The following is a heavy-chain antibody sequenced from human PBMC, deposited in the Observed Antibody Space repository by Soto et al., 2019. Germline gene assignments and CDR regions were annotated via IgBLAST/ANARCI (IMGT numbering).Heavy chain of an antibody. Sequence: QVQLQESGPGLVKPSETLSLTCTVSGASISSYYWSWIRQPPGKGLEWIGYVYYSGSTNYNPSLKSRATISGGTSKNQYSLKLSSVTAADTDMDYWARDTTPSLWGQGTLVTVSS. J-gene: IGHJ4*02. CDR3: ARDTTPSL. CDR1: GASISSYY. D-gene: IGHD1-1*01. V-gene: IGHV4-59*01. CDR2: VYYSGST.